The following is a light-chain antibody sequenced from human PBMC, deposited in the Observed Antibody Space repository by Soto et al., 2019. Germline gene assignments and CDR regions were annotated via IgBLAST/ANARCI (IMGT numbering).Light chain of an antibody. V-gene: IGKV1-5*03. J-gene: IGKJ1*01. Sequence: DIQMTPSPPSLSGFVGDRVSITCRSSQDIKSNLNWYQQKPGEAPKLLIYKASSLESGVPSRFSGSGSGTEFTLTISSLQPDDFATYYCQQYNSYSTFGQGTKVDIK. CDR3: QQYNSYST. CDR1: QDIKSN. CDR2: KAS.